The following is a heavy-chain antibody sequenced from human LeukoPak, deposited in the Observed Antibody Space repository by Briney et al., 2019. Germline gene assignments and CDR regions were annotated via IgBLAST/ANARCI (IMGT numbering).Heavy chain of an antibody. D-gene: IGHD1-26*01. CDR2: ISSSGSYI. V-gene: IGHV3-21*01. CDR1: GFTFSSYS. Sequence: GGSLRLSCAASGFTFSSYSMNWVRQAPGKGLEWVSSISSSGSYIYYADSVKGRFTISRDNAKNSLYLQMNSLRAEDTAVYYCARLGAFDIWGQGTMVTVSS. J-gene: IGHJ3*02. CDR3: ARLGAFDI.